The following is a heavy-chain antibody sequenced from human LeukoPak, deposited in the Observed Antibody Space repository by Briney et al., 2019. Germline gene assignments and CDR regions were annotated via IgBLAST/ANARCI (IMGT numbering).Heavy chain of an antibody. Sequence: GGSLRLSCAASGFTLSSYAMSWVRQAPGKELEWVSAISDSGNTYHADSVKGRFTIPRDSSKRTLFLQMNRLRPEDAAVYYCAKAPVTTCRGAYCYPFDYWGQGTLVTVSS. CDR3: AKAPVTTCRGAYCYPFDY. CDR2: ISDSGNT. J-gene: IGHJ4*02. V-gene: IGHV3-23*01. CDR1: GFTLSSYA. D-gene: IGHD2-21*01.